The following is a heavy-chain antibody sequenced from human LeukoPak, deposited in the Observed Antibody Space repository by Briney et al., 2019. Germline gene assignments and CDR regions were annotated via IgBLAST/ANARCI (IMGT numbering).Heavy chain of an antibody. V-gene: IGHV1-69*05. Sequence: SVKVSCKASGGTFSSYAISWVRQAPGQGLGWMGRIIPIFGTANYAQKFQGRVTITTDESTSTAYMELSSLRSEDTAVYYCARDDSSGWATELTFDIWGQGTMVTVSS. J-gene: IGHJ3*02. CDR3: ARDDSSGWATELTFDI. CDR2: IIPIFGTA. CDR1: GGTFSSYA. D-gene: IGHD6-19*01.